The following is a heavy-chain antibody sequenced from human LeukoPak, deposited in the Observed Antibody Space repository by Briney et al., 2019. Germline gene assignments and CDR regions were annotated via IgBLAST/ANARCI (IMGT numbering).Heavy chain of an antibody. J-gene: IGHJ6*03. D-gene: IGHD1-1*01. Sequence: GGSLRLSCAASGFTFSSYWMTWARQVPGKGLEWVANINKDGSERNYADSLKGRFTISRDNSKNTLYLQMNSLRAEDTAVYYCAKEGTPSPPYYYYYYMDVWGKGTTVTISS. CDR1: GFTFSSYW. V-gene: IGHV3-7*01. CDR2: INKDGSER. CDR3: AKEGTPSPPYYYYYYMDV.